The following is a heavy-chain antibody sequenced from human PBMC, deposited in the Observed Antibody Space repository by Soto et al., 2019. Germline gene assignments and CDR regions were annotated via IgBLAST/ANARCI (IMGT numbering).Heavy chain of an antibody. Sequence: GGLLKIPCRVFGDNLTSYWIARVREMTRKGLEWMGMIYPGDSDTRYSPSFQGQVTISPDKSISTAYLQWSSLKASDTAMYYFARHNTFIGYSSYGFEIWGQGTMVTVSS. V-gene: IGHV5-51*01. CDR2: IYPGDSDT. CDR1: GDNLTSYW. J-gene: IGHJ3*02. D-gene: IGHD3-22*01. CDR3: ARHNTFIGYSSYGFEI.